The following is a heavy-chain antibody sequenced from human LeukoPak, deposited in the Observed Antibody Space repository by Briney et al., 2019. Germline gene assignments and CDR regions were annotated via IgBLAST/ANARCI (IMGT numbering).Heavy chain of an antibody. CDR1: GFTVSSNY. D-gene: IGHD3-10*01. Sequence: GGSLRLSCAASGFTVSSNYMSWVRQAPGKELEWVSVIYSGGSTYYADSVKGRFTISRDNSKNTLYLQMNSLRAEDTAVYYCARDSRGDYYGSGDNWFDPWGQGTLVTVSS. CDR3: ARDSRGDYYGSGDNWFDP. J-gene: IGHJ5*02. V-gene: IGHV3-66*01. CDR2: IYSGGST.